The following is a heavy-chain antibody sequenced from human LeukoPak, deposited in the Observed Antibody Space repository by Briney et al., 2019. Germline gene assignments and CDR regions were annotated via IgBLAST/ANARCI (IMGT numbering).Heavy chain of an antibody. CDR2: INHSGSI. CDR3: ARSRGSYGYSTSYFDY. CDR1: GGSFSGYY. J-gene: IGHJ4*02. D-gene: IGHD5-18*01. V-gene: IGHV4-34*01. Sequence: SETLSLTCAVYGGSFSGYYWSWIRQPPGKGLEWIGEINHSGSINYNPSLKSRVTISVDTSKNQFSLKLSSVTAADTAVYYCARSRGSYGYSTSYFDYWGQGTLVTVSS.